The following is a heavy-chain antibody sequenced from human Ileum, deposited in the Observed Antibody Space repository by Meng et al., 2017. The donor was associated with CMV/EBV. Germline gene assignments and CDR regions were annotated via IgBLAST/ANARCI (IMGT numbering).Heavy chain of an antibody. Sequence: SSNSAAWNWIRQSPSRGLEWLGRTYYRSKWYSDYAVSVKSRITINLDTSENHFSLQMNSVTPEDTAVYYCARAGGCTSTTCNVYYFDNWGQGTLVTVSS. CDR1: SSNSAA. J-gene: IGHJ4*02. D-gene: IGHD2/OR15-2a*01. CDR2: TYYRSKWYS. V-gene: IGHV6-1*01. CDR3: ARAGGCTSTTCNVYYFDN.